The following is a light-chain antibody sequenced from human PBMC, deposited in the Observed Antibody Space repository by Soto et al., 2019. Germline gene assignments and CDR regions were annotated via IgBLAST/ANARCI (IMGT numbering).Light chain of an antibody. Sequence: DIQMTQSPSSLSASAGNRVTITCRASQGISNYLDWYQQKPGKVPKLLIYAASTLQSGVPSRFRGSGAGADFTLTISSLQPEDVATYYCQKYNSAPYTFGQGTKLEIK. V-gene: IGKV1-27*01. J-gene: IGKJ2*01. CDR2: AAS. CDR1: QGISNY. CDR3: QKYNSAPYT.